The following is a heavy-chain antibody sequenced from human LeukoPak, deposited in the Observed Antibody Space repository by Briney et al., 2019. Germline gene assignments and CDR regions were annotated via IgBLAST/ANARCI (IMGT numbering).Heavy chain of an antibody. CDR2: INTASTTI. CDR3: AVMAVITVDAFDL. CDR1: GFTFSGYG. D-gene: IGHD5-24*01. V-gene: IGHV3-48*02. J-gene: IGHJ3*01. Sequence: GGSLRLSCAASGFTFSGYGMHWVRQAPGKGPEWISYINTASTTIHYTDSVKGRFTISRDNAKNSLYLEMNSLRDEDTAVYYCAVMAVITVDAFDLWGPGTMVTVSS.